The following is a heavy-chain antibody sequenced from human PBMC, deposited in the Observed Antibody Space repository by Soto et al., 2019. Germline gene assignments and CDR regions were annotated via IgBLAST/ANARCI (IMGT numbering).Heavy chain of an antibody. J-gene: IGHJ4*02. CDR1: GGSISSGNW. D-gene: IGHD6-6*01. CDR3: AKCIKALGPIDY. V-gene: IGHV4-4*02. Sequence: SETLSLTCAVSGGSISSGNWWSWVRQPPGKGLEWIGEIYHSGSTNYNPSLKSRVTISLDKSKNQFSLKLSSVTAAVTAVYYCAKCIKALGPIDYWGQVTLVTVS. CDR2: IYHSGST.